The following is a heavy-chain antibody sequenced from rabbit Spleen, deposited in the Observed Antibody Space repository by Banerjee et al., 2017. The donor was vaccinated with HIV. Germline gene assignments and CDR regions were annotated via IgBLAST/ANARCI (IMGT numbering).Heavy chain of an antibody. V-gene: IGHV1S7*01. CDR1: GFTLSSYY. CDR2: IVPVFGIT. D-gene: IGHD8-1*01. J-gene: IGHJ4*01. Sequence: QLEESAGGLVQPGGSLKLSCKASGFTLSSYYMNWVRRAPGKGLEWIGYIVPVFGITYYANWVNCRFSISRENAQTTVFLQMTSLTAADTATYFCARDGAGGSYFALWGQGTLVTVS. CDR3: ARDGAGGSYFAL.